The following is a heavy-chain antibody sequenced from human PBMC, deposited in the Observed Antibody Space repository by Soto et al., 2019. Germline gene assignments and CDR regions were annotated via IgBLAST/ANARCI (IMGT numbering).Heavy chain of an antibody. Sequence: EVQLVESGGGLVNPGGSLRISCAASGFTFSSYSMNWVRQAPGKGLEWVSSISSSSSYIYYADSVKGRFTISRDNAKNSLYLQMNSLIAEDTAVYYCAREVEGIVVVPAATVDYWGQGTLVTVSS. V-gene: IGHV3-21*01. CDR1: GFTFSSYS. CDR3: AREVEGIVVVPAATVDY. CDR2: ISSSSSYI. D-gene: IGHD2-2*01. J-gene: IGHJ4*02.